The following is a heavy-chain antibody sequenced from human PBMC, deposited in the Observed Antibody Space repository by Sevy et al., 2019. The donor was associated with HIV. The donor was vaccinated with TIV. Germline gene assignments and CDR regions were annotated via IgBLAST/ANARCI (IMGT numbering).Heavy chain of an antibody. CDR1: GGTFSSYA. J-gene: IGHJ4*02. D-gene: IGHD5-18*01. Sequence: ASVKVSCKASGGTFSSYAISWVRQAPGQGLEWMGRIIPILGIANYAQKFQGRVTINADKTTSTAYMELSSLGSEDTAVYYCARENIEIQLWSYYFDYWGQGTLVTVSS. V-gene: IGHV1-69*04. CDR2: IIPILGIA. CDR3: ARENIEIQLWSYYFDY.